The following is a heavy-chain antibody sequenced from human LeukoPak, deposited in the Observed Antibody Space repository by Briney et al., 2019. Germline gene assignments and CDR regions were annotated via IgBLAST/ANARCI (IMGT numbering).Heavy chain of an antibody. CDR1: GYTFTSYG. J-gene: IGHJ4*02. CDR3: AADSSGYYYVRNFDY. CDR2: ISAYNGNT. V-gene: IGHV1-18*01. Sequence: ASVKVSCKASGYTFTSYGISWVRQAPGQGLEWMGWISAYNGNTNYAQKLQGRVTMTTDTSTSTAYMELSSLRSEDTAVYYCAADSSGYYYVRNFDYWGQGTLVTVSS. D-gene: IGHD3-22*01.